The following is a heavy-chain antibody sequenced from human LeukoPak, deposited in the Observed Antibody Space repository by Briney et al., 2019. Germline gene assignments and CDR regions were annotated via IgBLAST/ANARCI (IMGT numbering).Heavy chain of an antibody. CDR2: IKYDGSET. CDR1: GFIIDSYW. D-gene: IGHD3-16*01. V-gene: IGHV3-7*01. CDR3: AKGLRKLIGGVTEHYFDY. Sequence: GGSLRLSCAASGFIIDSYWMSWVRQAPVKGLEWVANIKYDGSETFYVGSVEGRFTVSRDNSKNTLYLQMNSLRDEDTAVYYCAKGLRKLIGGVTEHYFDYWGQGTLVTVSS. J-gene: IGHJ4*02.